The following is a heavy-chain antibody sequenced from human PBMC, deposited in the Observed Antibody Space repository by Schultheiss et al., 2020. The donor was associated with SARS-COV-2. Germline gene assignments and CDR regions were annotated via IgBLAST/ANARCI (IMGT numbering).Heavy chain of an antibody. CDR1: GGSISGYY. CDR2: INHSGST. CDR3: ARGAENGDRPGLEFDP. J-gene: IGHJ5*02. Sequence: SETLSLTCTVSGGSISGYYWSWIRQPPGKGLEWIGEINHSGSTNYNPSLKSRVTISVDTSKNQFSLKLSSVTAADTAVYYCARGAENGDRPGLEFDPWGQGTLVTVSS. V-gene: IGHV4-34*01. D-gene: IGHD3/OR15-3a*01.